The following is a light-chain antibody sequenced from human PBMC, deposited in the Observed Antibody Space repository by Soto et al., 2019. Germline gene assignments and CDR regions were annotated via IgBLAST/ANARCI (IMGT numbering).Light chain of an antibody. CDR1: SSDVGGYNY. V-gene: IGLV2-14*01. Sequence: QSVLTQPASGSGSPGQWSTISCTGTSSDVGGYNYVSWYQQHPGKAPKFMIYDVSNRPSGVSNRFSGSKSGNTASLTISGLQAEDEADYYCCSYTTSNTRQIVFGTG. CDR3: CSYTTSNTRQIV. J-gene: IGLJ1*01. CDR2: DVS.